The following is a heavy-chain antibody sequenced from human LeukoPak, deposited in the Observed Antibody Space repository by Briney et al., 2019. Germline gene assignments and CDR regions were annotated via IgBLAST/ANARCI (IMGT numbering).Heavy chain of an antibody. V-gene: IGHV3-11*01. CDR1: GFTFSDYY. Sequence: GGSLRLSCAASGFTFSDYYMSWIRQAPGKGLEWVSYISSSGSTMYYADSVKGRFTISRDNAKNTLYLQMNSLRAEDTAVYYCARSGWSNYFDYWGQGTLVTVSS. J-gene: IGHJ4*02. CDR3: ARSGWSNYFDY. CDR2: ISSSGSTM. D-gene: IGHD6-19*01.